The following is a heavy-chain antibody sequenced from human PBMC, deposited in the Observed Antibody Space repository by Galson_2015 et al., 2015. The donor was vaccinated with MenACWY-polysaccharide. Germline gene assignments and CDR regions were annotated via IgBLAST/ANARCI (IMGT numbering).Heavy chain of an antibody. V-gene: IGHV4-31*11. CDR3: AGIPATETSYGWYDP. CDR2: IYYNGRN. D-gene: IGHD4-17*01. Sequence: TLSLTCAVSGASISSGSHYWSWFRQYPGKNLEWIAYIYYNGRNNYNPSLRSRVSISMDMSKNQFSLNLGSVTAADTAVYFCAGIPATETSYGWYDPWGQGTLVTVSS. J-gene: IGHJ5*02. CDR1: GASISSGSHY.